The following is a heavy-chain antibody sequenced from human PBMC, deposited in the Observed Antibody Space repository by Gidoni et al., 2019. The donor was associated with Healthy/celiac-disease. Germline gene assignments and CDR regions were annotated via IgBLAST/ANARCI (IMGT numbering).Heavy chain of an antibody. V-gene: IGHV4-34*01. J-gene: IGHJ4*02. CDR2: INHRGST. CDR1: GGSFSCYY. D-gene: IGHD3-10*01. Sequence: QVQLQQWGAGLWKPSETLSLTCAVYGGSFSCYYWSWIRQPPGKGLEWIGEINHRGSTNYNPSLKSRVTISVDTSKNQFSLKLSSVTAADTAVYSCASRVRGPFDYWGQGTLVTVSS. CDR3: ASRVRGPFDY.